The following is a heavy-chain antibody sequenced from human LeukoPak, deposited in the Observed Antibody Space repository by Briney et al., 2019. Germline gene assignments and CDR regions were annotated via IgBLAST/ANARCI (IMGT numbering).Heavy chain of an antibody. J-gene: IGHJ5*02. CDR3: VRDGEGVAISVNYWFDP. V-gene: IGHV1-3*01. Sequence: GASVKVSCKASGYTFTSYAMHWVRQAPGQRLEWMGWTNAGNGNTKYSQKFQGRVTITRDTSASTAYMELRSLRSEDTAVYYCVRDGEGVAISVNYWFDPWGQGTLVTVSS. CDR1: GYTFTSYA. CDR2: TNAGNGNT. D-gene: IGHD3-10*01.